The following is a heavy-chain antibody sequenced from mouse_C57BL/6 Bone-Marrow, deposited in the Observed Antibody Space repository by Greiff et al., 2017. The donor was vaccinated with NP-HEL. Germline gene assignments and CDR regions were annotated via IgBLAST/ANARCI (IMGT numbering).Heavy chain of an antibody. CDR1: GYTFTSYW. V-gene: IGHV1-59*01. D-gene: IGHD1-1*01. CDR2: IDPSDSYT. CDR3: ARWPTRGSSYDYAMDY. Sequence: QVQLQQPGAELVRPGTSVKLSCKASGYTFTSYWMHWVKQRPGQGLEWIGVIDPSDSYTNYNQKFKGKATLTVDTSSSAAYMQLSSLTSEESAVYYCARWPTRGSSYDYAMDYWGQGTSVTVSS. J-gene: IGHJ4*01.